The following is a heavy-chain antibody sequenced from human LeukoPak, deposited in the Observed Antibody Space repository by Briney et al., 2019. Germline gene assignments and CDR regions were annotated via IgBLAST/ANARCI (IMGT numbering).Heavy chain of an antibody. J-gene: IGHJ4*02. D-gene: IGHD5-18*01. V-gene: IGHV3-23*01. CDR2: ISGSGGST. Sequence: WGSLRFSCSASGFTVSSNAMRWVRQAPGKGREWGSTISGSGGSTSYADSVRGRFTMSRANSTNNMYLQMNSLRAKDTAVYYCAKGYWSGDAAMPYFDYWGQGTLVTVSS. CDR1: GFTVSSNA. CDR3: AKGYWSGDAAMPYFDY.